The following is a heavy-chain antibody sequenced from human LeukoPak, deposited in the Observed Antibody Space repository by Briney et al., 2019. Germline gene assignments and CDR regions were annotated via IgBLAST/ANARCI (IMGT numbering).Heavy chain of an antibody. D-gene: IGHD6-13*01. V-gene: IGHV4-39*07. CDR1: GGSISSSSYY. CDR2: IYYSGST. CDR3: ARGYSSSWSPFDY. Sequence: SETLSLTCTVSGGSISSSSYYWGWIRQPPGKGLEWIGSIYYSGSTYYNPSLKSRVTISVDTSKNQFSLKPSSVTAADTAVYYCARGYSSSWSPFDYWGQGTLVTVSS. J-gene: IGHJ4*02.